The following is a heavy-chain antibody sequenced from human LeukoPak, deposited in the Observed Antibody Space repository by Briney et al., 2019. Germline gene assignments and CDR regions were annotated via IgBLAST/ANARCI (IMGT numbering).Heavy chain of an antibody. V-gene: IGHV4-59*01. CDR1: GFTFSSYA. CDR3: ARDRGKDSSGWHRWFDP. CDR2: IYYSGST. J-gene: IGHJ5*02. Sequence: GSLRLYCAASGFTFSSYAMSWGRQAPGKGLEWVGYIYYSGSTNYNPSLKSRVTISVDTSKNQFSLKLSSVTAADTAVYYCARDRGKDSSGWHRWFDPWGQGTLVTVSS. D-gene: IGHD6-19*01.